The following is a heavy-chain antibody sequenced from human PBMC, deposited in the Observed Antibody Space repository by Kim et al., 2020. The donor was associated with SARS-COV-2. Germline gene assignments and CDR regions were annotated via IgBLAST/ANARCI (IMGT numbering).Heavy chain of an antibody. Sequence: ADAVKGRFNISRDSAKNTLYLQRNSLRAEDTAVYYCAGRHSSGAGCSENYWGQGTLVTVSS. V-gene: IGHV3-74*01. J-gene: IGHJ4*02. CDR3: AGRHSSGAGCSENY. D-gene: IGHD3-22*01.